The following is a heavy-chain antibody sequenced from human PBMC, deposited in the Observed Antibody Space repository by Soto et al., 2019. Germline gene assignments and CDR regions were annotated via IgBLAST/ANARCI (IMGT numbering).Heavy chain of an antibody. CDR2: IGAADDP. D-gene: IGHD6-25*01. CDR1: GLTFSPYD. V-gene: IGHV3-13*05. CDR3: ARAASGRRPRLADYYFARDV. J-gene: IGHJ6*02. Sequence: EVQLMESGGGVVQPGKSLRLSCAASGLTFSPYDMHWVRQPTGKGLEWVSAIGAADDPYYLGSVKARFPISGENAKNSLYLQQNSLGAEDTAVYYCARAASGRRPRLADYYFARDVWGPWTTVTFSS.